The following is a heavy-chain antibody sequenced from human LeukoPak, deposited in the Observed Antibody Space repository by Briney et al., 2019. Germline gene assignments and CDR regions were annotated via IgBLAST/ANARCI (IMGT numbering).Heavy chain of an antibody. V-gene: IGHV4-39*07. J-gene: IGHJ6*03. D-gene: IGHD5-12*01. CDR1: GGSISSSSYY. CDR2: IYYSGST. CDR3: ARGVSSAYDWARYYSYYYMDV. Sequence: PSETLSLTCTVSGGSISSSSYYWGWIRQPPGKGLEWIGSIYYSGSTYYNPSLKSRVAILLDTSKNEFSLRVDSVTAADTAVYYCARGVSSAYDWARYYSYYYMDVWGKGTTVTVSS.